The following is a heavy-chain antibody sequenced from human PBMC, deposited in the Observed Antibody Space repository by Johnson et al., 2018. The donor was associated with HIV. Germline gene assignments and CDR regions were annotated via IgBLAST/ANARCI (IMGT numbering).Heavy chain of an antibody. Sequence: QVQLVESGGGLVQPGGSMRLSCAASGFTFSSYAMSWVRQAPGEGLEWVAVIYYDGSNKYYADSVKGRFTISRDNSKNTLYLQMNSMRAEDTAVYYCARDASGYEEWAFDIWGQGTMVTVSS. V-gene: IGHV3-30*04. D-gene: IGHD5-12*01. CDR1: GFTFSSYA. CDR3: ARDASGYEEWAFDI. CDR2: IYYDGSNK. J-gene: IGHJ3*02.